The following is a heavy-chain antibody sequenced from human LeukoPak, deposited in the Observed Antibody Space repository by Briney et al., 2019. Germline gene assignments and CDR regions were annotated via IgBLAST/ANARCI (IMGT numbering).Heavy chain of an antibody. Sequence: PSETLSLTCAVANYSISIGYFWGWIRQPAGKGLEWLGSLHHSEASYYNPTLKSPVSISMDTSTNQFFLRLSSVTAADTAVYYCAKALSSYNWFDPWGQGTLVTVSS. V-gene: IGHV4-38-2*01. D-gene: IGHD6-6*01. CDR1: NYSISIGYF. J-gene: IGHJ5*02. CDR2: LHHSEAS. CDR3: AKALSSYNWFDP.